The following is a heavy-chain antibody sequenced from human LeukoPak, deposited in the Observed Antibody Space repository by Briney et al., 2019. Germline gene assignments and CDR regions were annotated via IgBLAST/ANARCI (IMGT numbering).Heavy chain of an antibody. D-gene: IGHD2-2*01. J-gene: IGHJ4*02. CDR2: IRYDGSNK. CDR1: GFTFSSYG. CDR3: ARDPADCSSTSCSAEYYFDY. Sequence: PGRSLRLSCAASGFTFSSYGMHWVRQAPGKGLEWVAVIRYDGSNKYYADSVKGRFTISRDNSKNTLYLQMNSLRAEDTAVYYCARDPADCSSTSCSAEYYFDYWGQGTLVTVSS. V-gene: IGHV3-33*01.